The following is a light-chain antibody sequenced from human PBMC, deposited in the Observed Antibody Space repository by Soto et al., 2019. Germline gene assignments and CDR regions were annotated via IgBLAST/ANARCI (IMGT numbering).Light chain of an antibody. CDR1: SSDVGGYNY. CDR3: SSYTSTSTLYV. V-gene: IGLV2-14*01. Sequence: QSVLTQPASVSGSPGQSITISCTGTSSDVGGYNYVSWHQQHPGKAPKLMIYEVSNRPSGVSNRFSGSKSGNTASLTISGLQAEDEATYYCSSYTSTSTLYVFGPGTKV. CDR2: EVS. J-gene: IGLJ1*01.